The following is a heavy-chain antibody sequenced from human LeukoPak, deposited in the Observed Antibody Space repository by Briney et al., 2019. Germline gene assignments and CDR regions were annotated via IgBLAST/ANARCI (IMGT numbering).Heavy chain of an antibody. J-gene: IGHJ6*03. CDR1: GYTFTSYG. CDR2: ISAYNGNT. V-gene: IGHV1-18*01. CDR3: ARVAAGGDYGSGSYYVYYYYMDV. D-gene: IGHD3-10*01. Sequence: ASVKVSCEASGYTFTSYGISWVRQAPGQGLEWMGWISAYNGNTNYAQKLQGRVTMTTDTSTSTAYMELRSLRSDDTAVYYCARVAAGGDYGSGSYYVYYYYMDVWGKGTTVTVSS.